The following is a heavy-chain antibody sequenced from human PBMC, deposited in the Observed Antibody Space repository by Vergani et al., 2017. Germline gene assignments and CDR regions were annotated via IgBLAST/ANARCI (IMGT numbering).Heavy chain of an antibody. CDR3: ARDLGSGWYQEIQH. V-gene: IGHV3-9*01. Sequence: EVQLVESGGGLVQPGRSLRLSCAASGFTFDDYAMHWVRQAPGKGLEWVSGISWNSGSIGYADSVKGRFTISRDNAKNSLYLQMNSLRAEDTAVYYCARDLGSGWYQEIQHWGQGTLVTVSS. CDR1: GFTFDDYA. J-gene: IGHJ1*01. CDR2: ISWNSGSI. D-gene: IGHD6-19*01.